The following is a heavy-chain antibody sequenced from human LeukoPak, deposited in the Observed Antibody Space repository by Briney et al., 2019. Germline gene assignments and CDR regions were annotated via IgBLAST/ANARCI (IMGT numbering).Heavy chain of an antibody. V-gene: IGHV3-30-3*01. J-gene: IGHJ6*02. CDR1: GFTFSSYA. CDR2: ISYDGSNK. Sequence: SGRSLRLSCAASGFTFSSYAMHWVRQAPGKGLEWVAVISYDGSNKYYADSVKDRFTISRDNSKNTLYLQMNSLRAEDTAVYYCARGPERTGVGTRYYYDMDVWGQGTTVTVSS. CDR3: ARGPERTGVGTRYYYDMDV. D-gene: IGHD2-8*01.